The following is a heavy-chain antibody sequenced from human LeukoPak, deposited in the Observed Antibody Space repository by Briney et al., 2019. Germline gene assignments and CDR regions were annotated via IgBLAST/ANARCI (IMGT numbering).Heavy chain of an antibody. CDR2: INQDGSEI. J-gene: IGHJ4*02. D-gene: IGHD2-8*02. CDR1: GFTFSNYW. Sequence: GGSLRLSCAASGFTFSNYWMTWVRQAPGKGLEWVANINQDGSEIKYVDPVKGRFTISRDTAKTSLYLQMNSLRTEDTAVYYCVRDSTGWKPLDYWGQGILVTVSS. V-gene: IGHV3-7*01. CDR3: VRDSTGWKPLDY.